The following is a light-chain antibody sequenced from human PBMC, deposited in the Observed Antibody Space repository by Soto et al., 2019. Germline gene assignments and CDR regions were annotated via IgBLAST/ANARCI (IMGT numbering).Light chain of an antibody. CDR2: DAS. CDR3: QQYNSYSWT. J-gene: IGKJ1*01. Sequence: DIQMAQSPSTLSASVGYRVTITCRARQSISSWMAWYQQKPGKAPKLLIYDASSLESGVPSMFSGSGSGTEFTLSISSLQPDDFATYYCQQYNSYSWTFGQGTKVEIK. CDR1: QSISSW. V-gene: IGKV1-5*01.